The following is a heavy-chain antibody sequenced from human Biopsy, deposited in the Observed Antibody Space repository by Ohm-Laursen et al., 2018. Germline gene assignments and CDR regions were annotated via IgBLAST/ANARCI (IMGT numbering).Heavy chain of an antibody. Sequence: SLRLSCAASGFDFSDYSMSWVRQAPGKGLEWVSSVTTTSSYIYYADSVKGRFTISRDNAKNSLYLQMNSLRAEDTAVYYCARAYPPPGLFFVVVAGDFDCWGQGTRVTVSS. CDR1: GFDFSDYS. D-gene: IGHD2-15*01. J-gene: IGHJ4*02. V-gene: IGHV3-21*01. CDR2: VTTTSSYI. CDR3: ARAYPPPGLFFVVVAGDFDC.